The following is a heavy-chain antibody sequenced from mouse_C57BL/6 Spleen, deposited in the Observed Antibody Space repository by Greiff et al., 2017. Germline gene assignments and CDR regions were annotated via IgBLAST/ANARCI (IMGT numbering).Heavy chain of an antibody. CDR2: ISYDGSN. CDR3: SSKYGKAWFAY. D-gene: IGHD2-1*01. J-gene: IGHJ3*01. Sequence: VQLQQSGPGLVKPSQSLSLTCSVTGYSITSGYYWNWIRQFPGNKLEWMGYISYDGSNNYNPSLKNRISITRDPSKNQLFLTLTSVTTEDTATSYYSSKYGKAWFAYWGQGTLVTVSA. V-gene: IGHV3-6*01. CDR1: GYSITSGYY.